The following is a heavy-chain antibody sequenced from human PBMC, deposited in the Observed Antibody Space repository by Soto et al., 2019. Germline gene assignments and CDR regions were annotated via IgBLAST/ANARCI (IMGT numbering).Heavy chain of an antibody. CDR3: GRDHVVRGVVVDYSYCYGMDV. CDR2: IYYSGST. D-gene: IGHD3-10*01. CDR1: GGSISSGSYY. V-gene: IGHV4-30-4*01. Sequence: PSETLSLTCTVSGGSISSGSYYWSWIRQPPGKGLEWIGYIYYSGSTYYNPSLKSRVSISVDTSQNQFSLKLSSVTAADTAVYYCGRDHVVRGVVVDYSYCYGMDVWGQGTTVTVSS. J-gene: IGHJ6*02.